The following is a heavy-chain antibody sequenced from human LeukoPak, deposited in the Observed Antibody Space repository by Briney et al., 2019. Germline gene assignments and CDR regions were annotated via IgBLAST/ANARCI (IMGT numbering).Heavy chain of an antibody. Sequence: GGSLRLSCAASGITVSSNYMSWVRQAPGKGLEWVSVIYGGDNTYYAGSVKGRFITSRDKSKNTLCLQMNSLRAEDTAVYYCAKNYYGIDVCGQGTTVIVS. J-gene: IGHJ6*02. V-gene: IGHV3-53*01. CDR2: IYGGDNT. CDR1: GITVSSNY. CDR3: AKNYYGIDV.